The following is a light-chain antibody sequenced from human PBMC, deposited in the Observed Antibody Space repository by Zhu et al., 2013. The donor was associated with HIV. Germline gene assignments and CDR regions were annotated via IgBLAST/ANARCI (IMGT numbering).Light chain of an antibody. CDR3: QVWDIGDHSRV. Sequence: SFVLTQPPSVSVAPGKTATITCGGNNIGSASVHWYQQKPGQAPVLVIYDDSDRPSGIPERFSGSNSGNTATLTISRVEAGDEADYYCQVWDIGDHSRVFGTGTKVTVL. V-gene: IGLV3-21*03. J-gene: IGLJ1*01. CDR2: DDS. CDR1: NIGSAS.